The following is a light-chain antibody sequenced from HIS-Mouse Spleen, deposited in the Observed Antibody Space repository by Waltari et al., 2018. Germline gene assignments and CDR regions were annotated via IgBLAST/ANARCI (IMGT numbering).Light chain of an antibody. Sequence: QSALTQPASMSGSPGQSITISCTGTSSDVGSYKLVSWYQQHPGKAPKLMFYGGSKRPSGVSSRFSGSKSGNTASLTISGLQAEDEADYYCCSYAGSSTWVFGGGTKLTVL. CDR1: SSDVGSYKL. J-gene: IGLJ3*02. CDR3: CSYAGSSTWV. V-gene: IGLV2-23*01. CDR2: GGS.